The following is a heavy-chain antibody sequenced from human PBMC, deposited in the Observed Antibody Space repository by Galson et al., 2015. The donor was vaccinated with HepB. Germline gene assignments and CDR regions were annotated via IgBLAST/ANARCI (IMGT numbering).Heavy chain of an antibody. CDR1: GFTFSSYA. D-gene: IGHD3-16*01. CDR2: ISYDGSNK. V-gene: IGHV3-30*04. J-gene: IGHJ4*02. CDR3: TGDYVEDY. Sequence: LRLSCAASGFTFSSYAMHWVRQAPGKGLEWVAVISYDGSNKYYADSVKGRFTISRDNSKNTLYLQMNSLRAEDTAVYYCTGDYVEDYWGQGTLVTVSS.